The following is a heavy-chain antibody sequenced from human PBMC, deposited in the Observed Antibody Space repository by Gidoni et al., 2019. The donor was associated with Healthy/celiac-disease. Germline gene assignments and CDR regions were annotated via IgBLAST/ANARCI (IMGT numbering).Heavy chain of an antibody. V-gene: IGHV3-74*01. CDR3: ARGDLEWLPYYYYGMDV. CDR1: GFTFSSYW. D-gene: IGHD3-3*01. Sequence: EVQLVASGGGLVQPGGSLRVSCAASGFTFSSYWMHWVRQAPGKGLVWVSRINSDGGSTSYADSVKGRFTISRDNAKNTLYLQMNSLRAEDTAVYYCARGDLEWLPYYYYGMDVWGQGTTVTVSS. J-gene: IGHJ6*02. CDR2: INSDGGST.